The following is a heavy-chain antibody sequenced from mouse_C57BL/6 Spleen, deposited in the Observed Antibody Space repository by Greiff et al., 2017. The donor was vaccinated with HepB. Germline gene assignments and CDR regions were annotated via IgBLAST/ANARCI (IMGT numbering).Heavy chain of an antibody. Sequence: VQLKESGGDLVKPGGSLKLSCAASGFTFSSYGMSWARQTPDKRLEWVATISSGGSYTYYPDSVKGRFTISRDNAKNTLYLQMSSLKSEDTAMYYCARPIYDGSPGWFAYWGQGTLVTVSA. J-gene: IGHJ3*01. D-gene: IGHD2-3*01. CDR2: ISSGGSYT. CDR3: ARPIYDGSPGWFAY. V-gene: IGHV5-6*01. CDR1: GFTFSSYG.